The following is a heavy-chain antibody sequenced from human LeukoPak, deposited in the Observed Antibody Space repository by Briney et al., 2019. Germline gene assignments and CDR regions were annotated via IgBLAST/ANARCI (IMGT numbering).Heavy chain of an antibody. D-gene: IGHD2-2*01. CDR2: ISYDGSNK. CDR1: GFTFGDYA. CDR3: AREEVVAVPAAMAYYYYGMDV. J-gene: IGHJ6*02. Sequence: PGGSLRLSCTASGFTFGDYAMHWVRQAPGKGLEWVAVISYDGSNKYYADSVKGRFTISRDNSKNTLYLQMNSLRAEDTAVYYCAREEVVAVPAAMAYYYYGMDVWGRGTTVTVSS. V-gene: IGHV3-30*04.